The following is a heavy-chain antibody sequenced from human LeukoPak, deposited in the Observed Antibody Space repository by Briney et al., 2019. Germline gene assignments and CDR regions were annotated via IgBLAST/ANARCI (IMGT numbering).Heavy chain of an antibody. J-gene: IGHJ6*03. V-gene: IGHV1-18*01. CDR1: GYTFTSYG. CDR2: ISAYNGNT. Sequence: ASVKVSCKASGYTFTSYGISWVRQAPGQGLEWMGWISAYNGNTNYTQKLQGRVTMTTDTSTSTAYMELRSLRSDDTAVYYCARVMGIVGANYYMDVWGKGTTVTVSS. D-gene: IGHD2-2*03. CDR3: ARVMGIVGANYYMDV.